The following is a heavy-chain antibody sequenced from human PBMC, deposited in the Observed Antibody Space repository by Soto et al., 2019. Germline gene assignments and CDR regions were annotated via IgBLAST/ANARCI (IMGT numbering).Heavy chain of an antibody. Sequence: ASVKVSCKASGYTFTSYGISWVRQAPGQGLEWMGWISAYNGNTNYAQKLQGRVTMTTDTSTSTAYMELRSLRSDDTAVYYCVRDRGRDGYNLDWFDPWGQGTLVTVSS. CDR3: VRDRGRDGYNLDWFDP. J-gene: IGHJ5*02. CDR2: ISAYNGNT. CDR1: GYTFTSYG. D-gene: IGHD5-12*01. V-gene: IGHV1-18*04.